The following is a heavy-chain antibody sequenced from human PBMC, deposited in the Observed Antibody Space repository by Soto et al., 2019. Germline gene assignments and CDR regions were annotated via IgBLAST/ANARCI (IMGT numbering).Heavy chain of an antibody. D-gene: IGHD5-12*01. CDR3: ARVTGEWLRLPLGY. Sequence: ASVKVSCKASGYTFIGYYIHWVRQAPGQGLEWMGWINPNSGGTNYAQKFQGRVTMTRDTSISTAYMELSRLRSDDTAVYYCARVTGEWLRLPLGYWGQGALVTVSS. CDR1: GYTFIGYY. J-gene: IGHJ4*02. CDR2: INPNSGGT. V-gene: IGHV1-2*02.